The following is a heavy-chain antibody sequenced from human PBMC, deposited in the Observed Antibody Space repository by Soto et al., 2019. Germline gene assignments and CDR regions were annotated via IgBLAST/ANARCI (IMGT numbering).Heavy chain of an antibody. CDR3: ARVGATVTSQTLGFDH. J-gene: IGHJ4*02. V-gene: IGHV4-59*11. CDR1: GGSISSHY. Sequence: TVSGGSISSHYWSWVRQPPGKGLEWIGYLYYTGSTNYNASLKSQVTTSLDTSKNQFSLMLTSVTAADTAVYYCARVGATVTSQTLGFDHWGQGILVTVSS. D-gene: IGHD4-17*01. CDR2: LYYTGST.